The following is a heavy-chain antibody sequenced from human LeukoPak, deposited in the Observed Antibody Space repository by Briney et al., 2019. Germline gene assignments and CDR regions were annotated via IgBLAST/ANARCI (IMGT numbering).Heavy chain of an antibody. CDR1: GYTFTSYG. Sequence: ASVKVSCKASGYTFTSYGISWVRQAPGQGLEWMGWMNPGTGNAAYAQKSQGRVTMTRNTSTSTAYLDLTSLRLDDTAVYYCARRYSWSSPTDIWGQGTMVTVSS. V-gene: IGHV1-8*02. CDR2: MNPGTGNA. CDR3: ARRYSWSSPTDI. J-gene: IGHJ3*02. D-gene: IGHD1-26*01.